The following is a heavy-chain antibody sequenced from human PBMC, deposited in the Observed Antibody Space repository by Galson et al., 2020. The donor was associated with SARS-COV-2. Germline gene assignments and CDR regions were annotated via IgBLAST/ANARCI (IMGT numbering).Heavy chain of an antibody. Sequence: ASVKVSCKASGHTLTDYYLHWVRQAPGQGLEWMGWINPNSGGTDSAQKFQGRVTMTSDTSINTAYMELSRLTSDDTAIYYCARDDTHSSSSEYYFDYWGQGTLVTVSS. D-gene: IGHD6-19*01. CDR3: ARDDTHSSSSEYYFDY. CDR1: GHTLTDYY. CDR2: INPNSGGT. J-gene: IGHJ4*02. V-gene: IGHV1-2*02.